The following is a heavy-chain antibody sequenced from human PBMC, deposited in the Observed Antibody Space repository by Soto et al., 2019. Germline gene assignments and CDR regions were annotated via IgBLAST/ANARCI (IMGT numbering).Heavy chain of an antibody. J-gene: IGHJ5*02. Sequence: PGGSLRLSCAASGFTFSNAWMNWVRQAPGKGLEWVGRIKSKTDGGTTDYAAPVKGRFTISRDDSKNTLYLQMNSLKTEDTAVYYCTTGLFTIFGVVTPHGFDPWGQGTLVTVSS. V-gene: IGHV3-15*07. CDR1: GFTFSNAW. CDR2: IKSKTDGGTT. D-gene: IGHD3-3*01. CDR3: TTGLFTIFGVVTPHGFDP.